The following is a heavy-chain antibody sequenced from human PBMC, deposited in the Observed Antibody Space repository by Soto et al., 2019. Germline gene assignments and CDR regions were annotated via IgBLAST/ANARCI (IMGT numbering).Heavy chain of an antibody. CDR2: ISSSGTAI. D-gene: IGHD1-26*01. CDR1: GFTFSDYY. CDR3: ARGSSGDYRTKGYFEH. V-gene: IGHV3-11*01. Sequence: GGSLRLSCAASGFTFSDYYMSWIRQAPGKGLEWVSYISSSGTAIYYTDSVKGRFTISRDNAKNSLYLQMNSPGAEDTAVYYCARGSSGDYRTKGYFEHWGQGTLVTVSS. J-gene: IGHJ4*02.